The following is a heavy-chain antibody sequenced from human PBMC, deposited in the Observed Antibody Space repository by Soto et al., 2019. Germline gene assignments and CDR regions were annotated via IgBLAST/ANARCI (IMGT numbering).Heavy chain of an antibody. J-gene: IGHJ6*02. CDR1: GYSFTTHW. Sequence: PGESLKISCKGSGYSFTTHWIGWVRQMPGKGLEWMGIIYPGDSDTRYSPSFQGQVTISADKSINTAYLQWSSLKASDTAMYYCAREGRSMVKGYFYAIDVWGQGTTVTVSS. CDR2: IYPGDSDT. D-gene: IGHD5-18*01. V-gene: IGHV5-51*01. CDR3: AREGRSMVKGYFYAIDV.